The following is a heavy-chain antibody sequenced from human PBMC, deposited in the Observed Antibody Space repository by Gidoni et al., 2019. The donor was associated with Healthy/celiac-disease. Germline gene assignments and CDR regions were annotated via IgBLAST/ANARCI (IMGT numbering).Heavy chain of an antibody. D-gene: IGHD3-3*01. CDR1: GGSISRSRYY. CDR2: IYYSGSP. V-gene: IGHV4-39*01. CDR3: ARQRREYDFWSVSQEFDY. Sequence: QLQLQESVPGLVKPSETLSLTCTVSGGSISRSRYYWGWIRQPPGKGLEWIGSIYYSGSPYYNPSLKSRVTISVDTSKNQFSLKLSSVTAADTAVYYCARQRREYDFWSVSQEFDYWGQGTLVTVSS. J-gene: IGHJ4*02.